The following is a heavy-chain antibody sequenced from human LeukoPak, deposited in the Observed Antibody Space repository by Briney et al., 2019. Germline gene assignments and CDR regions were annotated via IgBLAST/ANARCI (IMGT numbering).Heavy chain of an antibody. Sequence: PGGSLRLSCAASGFTFSTYALHWVRQVPGKGLEYVSAISSIGGTTYYANSVKGRFTISRDNSKNTLYLQMGSLKPEDTAVYYCAKDRVCSGGSCYYDYWGQGTLVTVSS. V-gene: IGHV3-64*01. D-gene: IGHD2-15*01. J-gene: IGHJ4*02. CDR3: AKDRVCSGGSCYYDY. CDR2: ISSIGGTT. CDR1: GFTFSTYA.